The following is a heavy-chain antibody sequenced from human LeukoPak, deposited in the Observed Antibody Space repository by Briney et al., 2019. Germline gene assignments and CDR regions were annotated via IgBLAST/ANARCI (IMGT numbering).Heavy chain of an antibody. D-gene: IGHD6-13*01. V-gene: IGHV4-59*12. J-gene: IGHJ4*02. CDR1: GGSISSYY. Sequence: PSETLSLTCTVSGGSISSYYWSWIRQPPGKGLEWIGYIYYSGSTNYNPSLKSRVTISVDTSKNQFSLKLSSVTAADTAVYYCARLEVYSSSFRSPTFDYWGQGTLVTVSS. CDR2: IYYSGST. CDR3: ARLEVYSSSFRSPTFDY.